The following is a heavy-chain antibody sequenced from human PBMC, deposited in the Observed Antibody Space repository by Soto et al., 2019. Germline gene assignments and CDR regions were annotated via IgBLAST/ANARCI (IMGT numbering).Heavy chain of an antibody. D-gene: IGHD2-2*01. V-gene: IGHV1-18*04. Sequence: QVQLVQSGAEVKKPGASVKVSCKASGYTFTSYGISWVRQAPGQGLEWMGWISAYNGNTNYAQKLQGRVTMTTDTSTSTAYMELRSLRSDDTAVYHCARDSATHPAAILRYYYYGMDVWGQGTRSPSP. J-gene: IGHJ6*02. CDR3: ARDSATHPAAILRYYYYGMDV. CDR2: ISAYNGNT. CDR1: GYTFTSYG.